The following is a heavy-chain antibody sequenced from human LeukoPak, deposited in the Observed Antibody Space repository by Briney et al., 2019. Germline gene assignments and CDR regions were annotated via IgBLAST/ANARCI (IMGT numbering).Heavy chain of an antibody. CDR2: IHNSGST. CDR3: ARRGSIAVAGNIDY. V-gene: IGHV4-39*01. D-gene: IGHD6-19*01. J-gene: IGHJ4*02. CDR1: GGSISSSAYH. Sequence: SETLSLTCTVSGGSISSSAYHWGWIRQPPGKGLEWIGSIHNSGSTYYNPSLKSRVTISVRTSKNQFSLKLSSATAADTAVYYCARRGSIAVAGNIDYWGQGTLVTVSS.